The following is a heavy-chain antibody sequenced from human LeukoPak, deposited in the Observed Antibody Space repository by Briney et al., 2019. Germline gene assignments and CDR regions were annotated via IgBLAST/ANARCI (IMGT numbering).Heavy chain of an antibody. V-gene: IGHV3-53*05. D-gene: IGHD2/OR15-2a*01. CDR3: AKERGIRDFDP. CDR2: IYSGGST. Sequence: GGSLRLSCAASGFTVSSNYMSWVRQAPGKGLEWVSVIYSGGSTYYADSVKGRFTISRDNSKNTLYLQMNSLRAEDTAVYYCAKERGIRDFDPWGQGTLVTVSS. J-gene: IGHJ5*02. CDR1: GFTVSSNY.